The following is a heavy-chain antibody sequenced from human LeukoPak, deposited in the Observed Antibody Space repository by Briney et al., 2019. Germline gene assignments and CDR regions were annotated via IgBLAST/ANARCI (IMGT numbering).Heavy chain of an antibody. CDR3: ATPLLEYSSSMDV. J-gene: IGHJ6*04. CDR1: GYTFTGYY. CDR2: INPNSGGT. D-gene: IGHD6-6*01. V-gene: IGHV1-2*02. Sequence: GASVKDSCKASGYTFTGYYMHWVRQAPGQGLEWMGWINPNSGGTNYAQKFQGRVTMTRDTSISTAYMELSRLRSDDTAVYYCATPLLEYSSSMDVWGKGTTVTVSS.